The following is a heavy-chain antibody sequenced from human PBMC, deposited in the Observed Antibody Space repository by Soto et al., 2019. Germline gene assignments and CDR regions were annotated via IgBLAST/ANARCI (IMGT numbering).Heavy chain of an antibody. Sequence: SETLSLTCAVSGGSISGTTYSWSWIRQPPGKGLEWIGYIYDSGNTYYNPSLKSQFSISVDRSKNQFSLKLSSVTAADTAVYYCAIGQGAAPGHSNFDYWGQGALVTVSS. D-gene: IGHD6-13*01. V-gene: IGHV4-30-2*01. J-gene: IGHJ4*02. CDR1: GGSISGTTYS. CDR2: IYDSGNT. CDR3: AIGQGAAPGHSNFDY.